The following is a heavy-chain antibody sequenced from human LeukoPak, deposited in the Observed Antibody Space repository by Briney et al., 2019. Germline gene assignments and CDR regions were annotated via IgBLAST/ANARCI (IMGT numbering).Heavy chain of an antibody. V-gene: IGHV3-15*01. J-gene: IGHJ4*02. CDR3: ATFANDGAL. CDR1: GFTFSSYG. Sequence: GGSLRLSCAASGFTFSSYGMHWVRQAPGKGLEWVGRIQSKTDGGTTDYAAPMKGRFTISRDDSKNTLYLQMNSLKTEDTAVYHCATFANDGALWGQGTLVTVSS. D-gene: IGHD2-8*01. CDR2: IQSKTDGGTT.